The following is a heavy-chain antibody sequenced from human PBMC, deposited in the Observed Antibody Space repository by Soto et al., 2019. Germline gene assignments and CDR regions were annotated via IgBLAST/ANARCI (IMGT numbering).Heavy chain of an antibody. V-gene: IGHV4-59*01. CDR3: ARDSGYNYGYFRWFDP. Sequence: ETLSLTCTVSGGSIINYYWSWIRQPPWKGLEWIGHIFYTGNTNYNPALESRVTISVDTSKNQFSLKLSSVTAADTAFYYCARDSGYNYGYFRWFDPWGQGTLVTVS. D-gene: IGHD5-18*01. CDR1: GGSIINYY. CDR2: IFYTGNT. J-gene: IGHJ5*02.